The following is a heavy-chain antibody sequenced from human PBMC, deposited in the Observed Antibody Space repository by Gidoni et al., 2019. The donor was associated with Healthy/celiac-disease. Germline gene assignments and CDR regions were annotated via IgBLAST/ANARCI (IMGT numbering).Heavy chain of an antibody. V-gene: IGHV1-69*01. CDR2: IIPIFGTA. J-gene: IGHJ6*04. D-gene: IGHD6-6*01. CDR1: GGTFSSYD. Sequence: QVQLVQSGAEVKKPGSSVTVSCKASGGTFSSYDISWVRQAPGQGLEWMGGIIPIFGTANYAQKFQGRVTITADESTSTAYMELSSLRSEDTAVYYCARDWEGIAARLSPESLFYYYYGMDVWGKGTTVTVSS. CDR3: ARDWEGIAARLSPESLFYYYYGMDV.